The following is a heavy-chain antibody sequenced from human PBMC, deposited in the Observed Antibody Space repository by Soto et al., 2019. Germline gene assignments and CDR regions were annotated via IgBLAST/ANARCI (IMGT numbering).Heavy chain of an antibody. Sequence: QVQLVQSGAEVKKPGSSVKVSCKASGGTFSSYSINWVRQAPGQGLEWMGEIIPIFGTANYAQKLQGRVTITADESTSTAYMEPSSLRSEVTAVYYCARDGGRHSGGMDYWGQGTLVTVSS. V-gene: IGHV1-69*01. CDR1: GGTFSSYS. CDR2: IIPIFGTA. D-gene: IGHD1-26*01. CDR3: ARDGGRHSGGMDY. J-gene: IGHJ4*02.